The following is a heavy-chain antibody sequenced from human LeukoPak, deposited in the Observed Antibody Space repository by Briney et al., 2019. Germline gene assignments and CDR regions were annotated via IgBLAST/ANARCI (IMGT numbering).Heavy chain of an antibody. V-gene: IGHV4-30-4*08. CDR2: IYYSGST. Sequence: SQTLSLTCTVSGGSISSGGYYWSWIRQHPGKGLEWIGYIYYSGSTYYDPSLKSRITISVDTSKNQFSLKLSSVTAADTAVYYCARGLTTALTAFDYWGQGTLVTVSS. CDR3: ARGLTTALTAFDY. D-gene: IGHD4-11*01. CDR1: GGSISSGGYY. J-gene: IGHJ4*02.